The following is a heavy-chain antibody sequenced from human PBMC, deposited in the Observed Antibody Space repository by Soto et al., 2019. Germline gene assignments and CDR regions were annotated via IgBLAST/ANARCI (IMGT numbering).Heavy chain of an antibody. CDR3: ARGVAGYYYGMEV. J-gene: IGHJ6*02. CDR1: GFTFSDYY. CDR2: ISSSSGST. Sequence: PGGSLRLSCAASGFTFSDYYMSWIRQAPGKGLEYISYISSSSGSTNYADSVKGRFTISRDNAKNSLYLQMSSLRAEDTAVYYCARGVAGYYYGMEVWGQGTTVTVSS. D-gene: IGHD2-15*01. V-gene: IGHV3-11*05.